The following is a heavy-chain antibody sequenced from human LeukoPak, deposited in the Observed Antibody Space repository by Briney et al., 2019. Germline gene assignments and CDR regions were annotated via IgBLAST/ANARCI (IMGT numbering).Heavy chain of an antibody. Sequence: GASVKVSCKASGGTFSSYAISWVRQAPGQGLEWMGGIIPIFGTANYAQKFQGRVTITADKSTSTAYMELSSLRSGDTAVYYCARGPYSSSWYLAFDYWGQGTLVTVSS. D-gene: IGHD6-13*01. CDR3: ARGPYSSSWYLAFDY. J-gene: IGHJ4*02. CDR1: GGTFSSYA. V-gene: IGHV1-69*06. CDR2: IIPIFGTA.